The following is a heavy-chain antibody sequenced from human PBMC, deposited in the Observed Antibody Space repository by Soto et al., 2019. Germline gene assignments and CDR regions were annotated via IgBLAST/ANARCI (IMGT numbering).Heavy chain of an antibody. J-gene: IGHJ4*02. CDR2: INHSGST. CDR1: GGSFSNYY. D-gene: IGHD3-3*01. CDR3: AMGLWSAHY. V-gene: IGHV4-34*01. Sequence: QVQLQQWGAGLLKPSETLSLTCAVYGGSFSNYYWPWIRQPPGKGLEWIGEINHSGSTHYNPSLKSRVTISVDTSKKQVSLKLSSVTAADTALYFCAMGLWSAHYWGQGTLVSVSS.